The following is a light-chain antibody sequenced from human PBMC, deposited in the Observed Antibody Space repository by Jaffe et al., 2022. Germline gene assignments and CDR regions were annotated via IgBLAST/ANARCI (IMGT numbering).Light chain of an antibody. CDR2: AAS. J-gene: IGKJ1*01. V-gene: IGKV1-5*03. CDR3: QQYKSYGT. CDR1: QSISGW. Sequence: DIQMTQSPSTLSASIGDRVTITCRASQSISGWLAWYQQKPGKAPNLLIYAASTLESGVPSRFSGSGSETEFTLTITSLQPDDFATYYCQQYKSYGTFGQGTKVDIK.